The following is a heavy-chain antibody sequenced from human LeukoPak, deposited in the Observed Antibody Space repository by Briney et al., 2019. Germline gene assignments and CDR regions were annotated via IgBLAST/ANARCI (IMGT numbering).Heavy chain of an antibody. D-gene: IGHD2-15*01. CDR1: GGSISSGGYS. J-gene: IGHJ6*02. Sequence: SETLSLTCAVSGGSISSGGYSWSWIRQPPGKGLEWIGYIYHSGSTYYNPSLKSRVTISVDRSKNQFSLKLGSVTAADTAVYYCARALGYCSGGSCYGMDVWGQGTTVTVSS. CDR2: IYHSGST. CDR3: ARALGYCSGGSCYGMDV. V-gene: IGHV4-30-2*01.